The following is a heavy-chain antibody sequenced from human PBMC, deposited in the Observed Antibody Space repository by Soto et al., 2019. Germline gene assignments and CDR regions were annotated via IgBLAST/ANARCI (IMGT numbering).Heavy chain of an antibody. J-gene: IGHJ5*02. CDR1: GYTFTSYG. CDR3: ARHRERPLPWFGPKAT. V-gene: IGHV1-18*01. CDR2: ISAYNGNA. Sequence: ASVKVSCKASGYTFTSYGISWVRQAPGQGLEWMGWISAYNGNANYAQKLQGRVTMTTDTSTSTAYMELRSLRSDDTAVYYCARHRERPLPWFGPKATWGQGTLVTVSS. D-gene: IGHD3-10*01.